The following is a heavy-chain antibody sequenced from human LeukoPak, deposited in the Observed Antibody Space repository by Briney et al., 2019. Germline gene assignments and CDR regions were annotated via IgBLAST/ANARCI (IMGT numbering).Heavy chain of an antibody. J-gene: IGHJ5*02. D-gene: IGHD2-2*01. CDR3: ARAKAEVVVVPAAIFGWFDP. V-gene: IGHV1-2*02. CDR1: GYTFTGYY. Sequence: ASVKVSCKASGYTFTGYYMHWVRQAPGQGLEWMGWINPNSGGTNYAQKFQGRVTMTRDTSISTAYMELSRLRSDDTAVYYCARAKAEVVVVPAAIFGWFDPWGREPWSPSPQ. CDR2: INPNSGGT.